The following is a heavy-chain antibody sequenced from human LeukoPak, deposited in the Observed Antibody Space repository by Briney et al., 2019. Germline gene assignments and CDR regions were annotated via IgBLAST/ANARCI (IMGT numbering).Heavy chain of an antibody. J-gene: IGHJ5*02. D-gene: IGHD3-22*01. V-gene: IGHV4-30-4*01. Sequence: PSQTLSLTCTVSGGTISSGDYYWSWIRQPPGKGLEWIAYMYYSGSTYYNPSLKSRVTMSADTSKNQLSLKLSSVTAADTAVYYCARPYYYDSRIDPWGQGILVTVSS. CDR3: ARPYYYDSRIDP. CDR1: GGTISSGDYY. CDR2: MYYSGST.